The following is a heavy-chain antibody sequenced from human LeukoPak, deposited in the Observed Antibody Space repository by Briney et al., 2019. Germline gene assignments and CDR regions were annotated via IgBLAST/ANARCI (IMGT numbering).Heavy chain of an antibody. Sequence: SETLSLTCAVHGGSFSGYYRSWIRQPPGKGLEWIGEINHSGSTNYNPSLKSRVTISVDTSKNQFSLKLSSVTAADTAVYYCALAQWLVNDAFDIWGQGTMVTVSS. J-gene: IGHJ3*02. D-gene: IGHD6-19*01. CDR1: GGSFSGYY. CDR3: ALAQWLVNDAFDI. CDR2: INHSGST. V-gene: IGHV4-34*01.